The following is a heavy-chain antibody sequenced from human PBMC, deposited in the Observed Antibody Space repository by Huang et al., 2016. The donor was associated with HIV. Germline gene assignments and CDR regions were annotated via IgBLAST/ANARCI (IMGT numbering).Heavy chain of an antibody. J-gene: IGHJ4*02. CDR1: GGSIRSDNYY. V-gene: IGHV4-39*02. Sequence: QLQLQESGPGLVKPSETLSLTCTVSGGSIRSDNYYWGWIRQPPGKGLEWIGSIYYGGSTYYNPSRKRRVTITVDTSKNHFSLRMGSVTAADTAVYYCARLPGSITMIRGVITDPYWGQGTLVTVSS. CDR2: IYYGGST. CDR3: ARLPGSITMIRGVITDPY. D-gene: IGHD3-10*01.